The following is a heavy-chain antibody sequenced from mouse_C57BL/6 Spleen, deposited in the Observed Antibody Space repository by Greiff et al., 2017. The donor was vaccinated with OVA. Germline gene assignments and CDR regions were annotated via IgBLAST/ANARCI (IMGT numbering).Heavy chain of an antibody. CDR3: ARHILRDYYAMDY. CDR1: GFSLTSYG. V-gene: IGHV2-6-1*01. J-gene: IGHJ4*01. CDR2: IWSDGST. Sequence: QVHVKQSGPGLVAPSQSLSITCTVSGFSLTSYGVHWVRQPPGKGLEWLVVIWSDGSTTYNSALKSRLSISKDNSKSQVFLKMNSLQTDDTAMYYCARHILRDYYAMDYWGQGTSVTVSS.